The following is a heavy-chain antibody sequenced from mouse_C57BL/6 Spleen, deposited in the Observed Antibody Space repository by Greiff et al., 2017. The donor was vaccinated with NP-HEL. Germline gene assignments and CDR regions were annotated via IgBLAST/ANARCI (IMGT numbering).Heavy chain of an antibody. Sequence: QVQLQQSGAELVRPGTSVKVSCKASGYAFTNYLIEWVKQRPGQGLEWIGVINPGSGGTNYNEKFKGKATLTADKSSSTAYMQLSSLTSEDSAVYFGARADYSNYFYYAMDYWGQGTSVTVSS. CDR2: INPGSGGT. D-gene: IGHD2-5*01. CDR3: ARADYSNYFYYAMDY. CDR1: GYAFTNYL. V-gene: IGHV1-54*01. J-gene: IGHJ4*01.